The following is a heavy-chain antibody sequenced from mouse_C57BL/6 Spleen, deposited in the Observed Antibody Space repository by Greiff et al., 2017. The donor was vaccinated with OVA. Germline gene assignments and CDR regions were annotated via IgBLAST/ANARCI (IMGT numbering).Heavy chain of an antibody. D-gene: IGHD1-3*01. CDR2: ISDGGSYT. CDR3: ARDRRYNDFDY. CDR1: GFTFSSYA. Sequence: EVHLVESGGGLVKPGGSLKLSCAASGFTFSSYAMSWVRQTPEKRLEWVATISDGGSYTYYPDNVKGRFTISRDNAKNNLYLQMSHLKSEDTAMYYCARDRRYNDFDYWGQGTTLTVSS. J-gene: IGHJ2*01. V-gene: IGHV5-4*01.